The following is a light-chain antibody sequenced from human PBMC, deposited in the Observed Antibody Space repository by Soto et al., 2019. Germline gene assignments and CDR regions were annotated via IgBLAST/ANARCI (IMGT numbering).Light chain of an antibody. CDR3: MLLGGGSLGV. V-gene: IGLV8-61*01. CDR1: SGSVSTTYY. J-gene: IGLJ3*02. Sequence: QAVVTQEPSFSVSPGGTVTLTCGLTSGSVSTTYYPSWYQQTPGQAPRTLIYSTNIRSSGVPDRFSGAILGNKAALTSKGAQADDESNPHCMLLGGGSLGVFGGGTKLTVL. CDR2: STN.